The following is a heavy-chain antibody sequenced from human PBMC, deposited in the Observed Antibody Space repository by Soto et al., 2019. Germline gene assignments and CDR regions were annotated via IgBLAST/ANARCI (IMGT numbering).Heavy chain of an antibody. J-gene: IGHJ4*02. CDR2: ISYGGGTT. D-gene: IGHD3-22*01. CDR1: EFTFSNHA. Sequence: HPGGSLRLSCAASEFTFSNHAMSWVRQAPGKGLEWVSAISYGGGTTYYADSVKGRFTISRDNSKNTLYLQMNSLRAEDTAVYYCAKNPGYYYDSTGYHFDYWGQGTLVTVSS. V-gene: IGHV3-23*01. CDR3: AKNPGYYYDSTGYHFDY.